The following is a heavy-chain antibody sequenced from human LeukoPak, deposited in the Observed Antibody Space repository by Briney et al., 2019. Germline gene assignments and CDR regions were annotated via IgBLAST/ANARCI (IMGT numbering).Heavy chain of an antibody. CDR1: GFTFSSYA. CDR3: ARMSARIAAAGTVGYNYYYYYGMDV. CDR2: ISYDGSNK. D-gene: IGHD6-13*01. Sequence: GGSLRLSCAASGFTFSSYAMHWVRQAPGKGLEWVAVISYDGSNKYYADSVKGRFTISRDNSKNTLYLQMNSLRAEDTAVYYCARMSARIAAAGTVGYNYYYYYGMDVWGQGTTVTVSS. V-gene: IGHV3-30-3*01. J-gene: IGHJ6*02.